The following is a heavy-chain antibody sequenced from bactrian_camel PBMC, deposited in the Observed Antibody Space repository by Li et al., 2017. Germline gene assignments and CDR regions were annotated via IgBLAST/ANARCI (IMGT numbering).Heavy chain of an antibody. CDR3: AASWDVTAIEALGNIASPEFGY. CDR1: GSIADAYC. CDR2: VYTGDGIT. Sequence: HVQLVESGGGSAQAGGSLVLSCAPSGSIADAYCVGWFRQAPGAEREGVAVVYTGDGITDISNSVKGRFSISQDNVKNILYLQMDNLKPEDSATYRCAASWDVTAIEALGNIASPEFGYWGEGTQVTVS. V-gene: IGHV3S63*01. J-gene: IGHJ6*01. D-gene: IGHD3*01.